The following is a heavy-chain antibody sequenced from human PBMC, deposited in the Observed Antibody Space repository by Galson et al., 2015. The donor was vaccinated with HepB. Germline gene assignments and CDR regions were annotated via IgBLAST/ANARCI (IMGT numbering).Heavy chain of an antibody. J-gene: IGHJ3*02. CDR3: ARGDMATIRTLGAFDI. Sequence: SLRLSCAASGFTFSSYAIYWVRQAPGKGLEYVSALSSNGGSTHYASSVKGRFSVSRDNSRNTVYLQMGSLRGEDMAVYYCARGDMATIRTLGAFDIWGQGTKVTISS. CDR2: LSSNGGST. CDR1: GFTFSSYA. D-gene: IGHD5-24*01. V-gene: IGHV3-64*01.